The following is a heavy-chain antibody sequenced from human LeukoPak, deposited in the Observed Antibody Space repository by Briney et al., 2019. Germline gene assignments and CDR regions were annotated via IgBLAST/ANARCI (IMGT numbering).Heavy chain of an antibody. J-gene: IGHJ4*02. CDR2: IYHSGST. CDR1: GGSISSGDYY. D-gene: IGHD2-21*01. CDR3: ARSIPRVSFDY. Sequence: SETLSLTCTVSGGSISSGDYYWSWIRQPPGTGLEWIGYIYHSGSTYYNPSLKSRVTISVDTSKNQFSPKLSSVTAADTAVYYCARSIPRVSFDYWGQGTLVTVSS. V-gene: IGHV4-30-4*01.